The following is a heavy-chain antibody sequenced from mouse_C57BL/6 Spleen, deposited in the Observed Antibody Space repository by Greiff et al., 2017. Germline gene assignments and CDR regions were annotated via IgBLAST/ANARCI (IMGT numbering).Heavy chain of an antibody. CDR3: ARSGLLRYFDY. D-gene: IGHD2-3*01. CDR2: IYPSDSET. Sequence: QVHVKQPGAELVRPGSSVKLSCKASGYTFTSYWMDWVKQRPGQGLEWIGNIYPSDSETHYNQKFKDKATLTVDKSSSTAYMQLSSLTSEDSAVYYCARSGLLRYFDYWGQGTTLTVSS. V-gene: IGHV1-61*01. J-gene: IGHJ2*01. CDR1: GYTFTSYW.